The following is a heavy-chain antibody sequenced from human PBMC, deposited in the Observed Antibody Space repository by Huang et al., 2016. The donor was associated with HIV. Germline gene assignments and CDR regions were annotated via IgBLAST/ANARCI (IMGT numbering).Heavy chain of an antibody. D-gene: IGHD2-8*01. Sequence: QVKLQESGPGLVKPSETLSLTCTVSGASISSHYWTWIRQPPGKGLEWIGSFYYSGSTNSDPSVKSRVTVSLDTAKSQFSLSLTSVTAADTAIYYCARGTNWVSSWYFDLWGRGTPVTVSS. CDR2: FYYSGST. CDR3: ARGTNWVSSWYFDL. CDR1: GASISSHY. V-gene: IGHV4-59*11. J-gene: IGHJ2*01.